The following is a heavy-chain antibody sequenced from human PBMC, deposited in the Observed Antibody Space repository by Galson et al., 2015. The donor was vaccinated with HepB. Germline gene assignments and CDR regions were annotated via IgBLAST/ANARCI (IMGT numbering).Heavy chain of an antibody. Sequence: SLRLSCAASGFTVSYNYMSWVRQAPGKGLEWVSIIYSGGRAYYADSVKGRFTISRDSSKNTLFLQMKSLRVEDTALYYCAGSIVGATYNYGLDVWGQGTTVTVSS. V-gene: IGHV3-53*01. CDR1: GFTVSYNY. CDR3: AGSIVGATYNYGLDV. J-gene: IGHJ6*02. CDR2: IYSGGRA. D-gene: IGHD1-26*01.